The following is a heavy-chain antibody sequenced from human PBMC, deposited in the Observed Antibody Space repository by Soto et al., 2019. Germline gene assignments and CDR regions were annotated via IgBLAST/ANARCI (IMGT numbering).Heavy chain of an antibody. J-gene: IGHJ3*01. V-gene: IGHV3-74*03. CDR3: ARGGWG. CDR2: ISTDGSYT. Sequence: EVQLVESGGGLVQPGGSLRLSCAASGFTFSSYWMHWVRQAPGKGLVWVSQISTDGSYTTYADSVKGRFTISRDNAKKTLYLQMNSLRAEDTAVYYCARGGWGWGQGTMVTVSS. D-gene: IGHD1-26*01. CDR1: GFTFSSYW.